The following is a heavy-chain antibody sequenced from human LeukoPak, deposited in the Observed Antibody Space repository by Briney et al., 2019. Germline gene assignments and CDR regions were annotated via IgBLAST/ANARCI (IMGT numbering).Heavy chain of an antibody. CDR2: IYYSGST. CDR1: GGSISSGGYS. V-gene: IGHV4-31*03. Sequence: SETLSLTCTVSGGSISSGGYSWSWIRQHPGKGLEWIGYIYYSGSTYYNPSLKSRVTISVDTSKNQFSLKLSSVTAADTAVYYCAGERAVAGPSSWFDPWGQGTLVTVSS. D-gene: IGHD6-19*01. J-gene: IGHJ5*02. CDR3: AGERAVAGPSSWFDP.